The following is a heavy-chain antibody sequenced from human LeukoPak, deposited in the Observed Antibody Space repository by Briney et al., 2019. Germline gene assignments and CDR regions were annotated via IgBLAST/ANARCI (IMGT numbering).Heavy chain of an antibody. CDR3: ARDIGDSGSLPDY. Sequence: ASVKVSCKASGGTFSSYAISWVRQAPGQGLEWMGRIIPILDIANYAQKFQGRVTITADKSTSTAYMELSSLRSEDTAVYYCARDIGDSGSLPDYWGQGTLVTVSS. V-gene: IGHV1-69*04. CDR2: IIPILDIA. J-gene: IGHJ4*02. CDR1: GGTFSSYA. D-gene: IGHD3-10*01.